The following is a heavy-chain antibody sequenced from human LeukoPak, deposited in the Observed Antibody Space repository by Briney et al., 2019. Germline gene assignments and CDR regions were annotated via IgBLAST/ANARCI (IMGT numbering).Heavy chain of an antibody. Sequence: QPGGSLRLSCAASGFTFSSYEMNWVRQAPGKGLEWVSYISSSGSTIYYADSVKGRFTISRDNAKNSLYLQMNSLRAEDMALYYCAKSGGHSDYSKNYFDYWGQGTLVTVSS. CDR1: GFTFSSYE. J-gene: IGHJ4*02. D-gene: IGHD4-11*01. CDR2: ISSSGSTI. CDR3: AKSGGHSDYSKNYFDY. V-gene: IGHV3-48*03.